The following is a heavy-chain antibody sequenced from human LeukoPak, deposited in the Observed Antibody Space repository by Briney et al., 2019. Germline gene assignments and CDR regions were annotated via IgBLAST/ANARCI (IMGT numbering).Heavy chain of an antibody. CDR2: ISAYNGNT. CDR1: GYTFTSYG. Sequence: ASVKVSCKASGYTFTSYGISWVRQAPGQGLEWMGWISAYNGNTNYAQKLQGRVTMTTDTSTSTAYMELRGLRSEDTAAYYCVRDGEGVAISVNYWFDPWGQGTLVTVSS. V-gene: IGHV1-18*01. CDR3: VRDGEGVAISVNYWFDP. D-gene: IGHD3-10*01. J-gene: IGHJ5*02.